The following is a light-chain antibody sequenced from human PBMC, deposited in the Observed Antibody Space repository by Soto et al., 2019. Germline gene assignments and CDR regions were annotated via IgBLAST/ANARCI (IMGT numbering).Light chain of an antibody. Sequence: QSVLTQPRSVSGSPGQSVTISCTGTTSDVGGYNYVSWYQQHPGKVPKLMIYDVTKRPSGVPDRFSGSKSGNTASLTISGLRPDDEADYYCSSYSISDTPYVFGGGTKVTVL. CDR1: TSDVGGYNY. CDR3: SSYSISDTPYV. V-gene: IGLV2-11*01. J-gene: IGLJ1*01. CDR2: DVT.